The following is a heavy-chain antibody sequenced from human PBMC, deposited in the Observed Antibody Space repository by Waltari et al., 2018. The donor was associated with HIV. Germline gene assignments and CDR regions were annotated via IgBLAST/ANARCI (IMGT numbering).Heavy chain of an antibody. CDR3: ARDGNSSIWYSLWV. Sequence: QVQPIQSGAEGKKPGASVKVSCKASGGLFSSYPISWVRQAPGQGLEWMGGSIPIFGTPNYAQKFQGRVTITADESTSTAYMELSGLRSEDTAVYFCARDGNSSIWYSLWVWGQGTRVTVSS. V-gene: IGHV1-69*01. D-gene: IGHD6-13*01. CDR2: SIPIFGTP. J-gene: IGHJ4*02. CDR1: GGLFSSYP.